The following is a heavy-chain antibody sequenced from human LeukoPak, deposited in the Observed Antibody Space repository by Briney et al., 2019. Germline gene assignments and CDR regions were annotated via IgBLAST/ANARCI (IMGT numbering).Heavy chain of an antibody. CDR1: GFTFSSYD. J-gene: IGHJ3*02. CDR3: AKSYYYGSGRYYLSVFDI. CDR2: ISGSAGST. D-gene: IGHD3-10*01. V-gene: IGHV3-23*01. Sequence: GGSLRLSCAASGFTFSSYDMSWVRQAPGKGLEWVSGISGSAGSTYYADSVKGRFSISRDNSKNTLHLQMNSLRADDTAVYYCAKSYYYGSGRYYLSVFDIWGQGTMVIVSS.